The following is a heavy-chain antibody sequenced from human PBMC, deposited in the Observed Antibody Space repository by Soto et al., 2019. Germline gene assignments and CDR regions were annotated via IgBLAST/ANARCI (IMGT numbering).Heavy chain of an antibody. J-gene: IGHJ6*03. CDR3: ARDVGLLRGYMDV. CDR2: IYSGGST. V-gene: IGHV3-66*01. Sequence: GGSLRLSCAASGFTVSSNYMSWVRQAPGKGLEWVSVIYSGGSTYYADSVKGRFTISRDNSKNTLYLQMNSLRAEDTAVYYCARDVGLLRGYMDVWGKGTTVTVSS. CDR1: GFTVSSNY. D-gene: IGHD2-15*01.